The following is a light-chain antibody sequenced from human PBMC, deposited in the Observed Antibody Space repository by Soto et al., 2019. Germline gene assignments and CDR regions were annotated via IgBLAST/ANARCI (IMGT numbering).Light chain of an antibody. CDR1: QSVSSSY. J-gene: IGKJ4*01. Sequence: EIVLTQSPATLSLSPGERATLSCGASQSVSSSYLAWYQQKPGQAPRLLIYGASSRATGIPDRFSGSGSGTDFTLTISRLEPGDFAVYYCQQYVTSPLTFGGGTKVDI. V-gene: IGKV3-20*01. CDR2: GAS. CDR3: QQYVTSPLT.